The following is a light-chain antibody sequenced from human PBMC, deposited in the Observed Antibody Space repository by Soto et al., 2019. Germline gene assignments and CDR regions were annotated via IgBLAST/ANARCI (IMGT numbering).Light chain of an antibody. CDR3: FSHRGGDSHV. V-gene: IGLV2-14*01. Sequence: QSVLTQPASVSGSPGQSITISCTGTSRDVGAYNYVSWYQQYPGKAPKLMIYGVTNRLSGVSNRFSGSKTGNTASLTISGLQAEDEADYYCFSHRGGDSHVFGTGTQVT. J-gene: IGLJ1*01. CDR1: SRDVGAYNY. CDR2: GVT.